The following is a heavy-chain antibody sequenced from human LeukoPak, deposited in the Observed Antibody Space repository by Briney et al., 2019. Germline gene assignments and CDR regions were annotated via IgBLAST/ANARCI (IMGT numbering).Heavy chain of an antibody. CDR2: INHSAST. CDR3: ARAVRERPPGY. J-gene: IGHJ4*02. CDR1: GGSFSGYY. V-gene: IGHV4-34*01. Sequence: SETLSLTCAVYGGSFSGYYWSWIRQPPGKGLEWIGEINHSASTNYNPSLKSRVTISVDTSKNQFSLKLSSVTAADTAVYYCARAVRERPPGYWGQGTLVTVSS. D-gene: IGHD2-2*01.